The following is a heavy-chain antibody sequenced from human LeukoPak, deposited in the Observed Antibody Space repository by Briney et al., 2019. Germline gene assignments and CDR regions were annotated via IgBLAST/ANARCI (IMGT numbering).Heavy chain of an antibody. Sequence: ASVKVSCKVSGYTLTELSMHWVRQAPGKGLEWMGGFDPEDGETIYAQKFQGRVTMTEDTSTDTAYMELSSLGSEDTAVYYCATAIYCSSTSCPFDYWGQGTLVTVSS. CDR1: GYTLTELS. D-gene: IGHD2-2*01. CDR3: ATAIYCSSTSCPFDY. CDR2: FDPEDGET. V-gene: IGHV1-24*01. J-gene: IGHJ4*02.